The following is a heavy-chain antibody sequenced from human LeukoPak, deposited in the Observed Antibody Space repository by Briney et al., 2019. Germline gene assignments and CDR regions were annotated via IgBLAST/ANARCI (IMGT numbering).Heavy chain of an antibody. CDR1: GFTFSRYS. CDR2: ISSSSSYI. Sequence: GGSLRLSCAASGFTFSRYSMNWVRQAPGKGLEWVSSISSSSSYIYYADSVKGRFTISRDNVKNSLYLQMNSLRAEDTAVYYCARGSSGLYVIDYWGQGTLVTVSS. V-gene: IGHV3-21*04. J-gene: IGHJ4*02. CDR3: ARGSSGLYVIDY. D-gene: IGHD3-22*01.